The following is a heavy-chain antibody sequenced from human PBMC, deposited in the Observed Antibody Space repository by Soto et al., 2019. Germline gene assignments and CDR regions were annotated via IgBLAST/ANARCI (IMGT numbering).Heavy chain of an antibody. Sequence: EVQLVESGGGLVQPGGSLRLSCAASGFTVSSNYMSWVRQAPGKGLEWVSVIYSGGSTYYADSVKGRFTISRDNSKNTLYLQMNSLRAEDTAVYYCARAHLYCSGGSCYGPPLDYWGQGTLVTVSS. D-gene: IGHD2-15*01. CDR3: ARAHLYCSGGSCYGPPLDY. CDR2: IYSGGST. J-gene: IGHJ4*02. CDR1: GFTVSSNY. V-gene: IGHV3-66*01.